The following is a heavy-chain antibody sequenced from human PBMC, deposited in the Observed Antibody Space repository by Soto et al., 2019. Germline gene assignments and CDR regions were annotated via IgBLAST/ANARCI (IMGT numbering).Heavy chain of an antibody. CDR3: ARHQTTTLSYYYGMDV. J-gene: IGHJ6*02. CDR1: GYSFTSYW. CDR2: IDPSDSYT. V-gene: IGHV5-10-1*01. D-gene: IGHD1-1*01. Sequence: GESLKISCKGSGYSFTSYWISWVRQMPGKGLEWMGRIDPSDSYTNYSPSFQGHVTISADKSISTAYLQWSSLKASDTAMYYCARHQTTTLSYYYGMDVWGQGTTVTVSS.